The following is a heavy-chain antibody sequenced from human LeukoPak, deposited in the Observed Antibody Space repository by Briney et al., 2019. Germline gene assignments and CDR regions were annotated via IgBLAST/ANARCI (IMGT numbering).Heavy chain of an antibody. CDR2: ISGSGGST. CDR1: GFTFSSYA. D-gene: IGHD3-22*01. V-gene: IGHV3-23*01. J-gene: IGHJ4*02. Sequence: GGSLRLSCAASGFTFSSYAMSWVRQAPGKGLEWVSAISGSGGSTYYADSVKGRFTISRDNSKNTLYLQMNSLRAEDTAVYYCAKDPYYYDSSGYYPYWGQGTLVTVSS. CDR3: AKDPYYYDSSGYYPY.